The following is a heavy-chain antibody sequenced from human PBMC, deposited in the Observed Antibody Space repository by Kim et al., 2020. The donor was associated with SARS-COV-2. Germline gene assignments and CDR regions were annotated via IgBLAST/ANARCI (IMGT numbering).Heavy chain of an antibody. V-gene: IGHV3-30*18. CDR2: ISYDGSNK. CDR1: GFTFSSYG. J-gene: IGHJ6*02. Sequence: GGSLRLSCAASGFTFSSYGMHWVRQAPGKGLEWVAVISYDGSNKYYADSVKGRFTISRDNSKNTLYLQMNSLRAEDTAVYYCAKDAGTYGMDVCGQGTT. D-gene: IGHD1-1*01. CDR3: AKDAGTYGMDV.